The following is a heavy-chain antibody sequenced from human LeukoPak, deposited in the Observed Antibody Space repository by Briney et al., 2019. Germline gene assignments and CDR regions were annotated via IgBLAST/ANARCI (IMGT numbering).Heavy chain of an antibody. Sequence: KASETLSLTCTVSGGSVSSGSYYWSWIRQPPGKGLEWIGYFYYSGSTTYNPSLKSRVTISVDTSKNKFSLKLSSVTAADTAVYYCARVPISTTARGYFDYWGQGTLVTVSS. CDR3: ARVPISTTARGYFDY. V-gene: IGHV4-61*01. CDR1: GGSVSSGSYY. J-gene: IGHJ4*02. D-gene: IGHD4-17*01. CDR2: FYYSGST.